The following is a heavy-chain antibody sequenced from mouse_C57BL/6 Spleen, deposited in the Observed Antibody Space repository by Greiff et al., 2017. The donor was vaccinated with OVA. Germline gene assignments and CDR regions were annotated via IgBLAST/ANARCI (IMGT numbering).Heavy chain of an antibody. V-gene: IGHV5-4*01. CDR3: AKYQYYFDY. CDR1: GFTFSSYA. J-gene: IGHJ2*01. Sequence: EVQGVESGGGLVKPGGSLKLSCAASGFTFSSYAMSWVRQTPEKRLEWVATISDGGSYTYYPDNVKGRFTISRDNAKNNLYLQMSHLKSEDTAMYYCAKYQYYFDYWGQGTTLTVSS. D-gene: IGHD5-1*01. CDR2: ISDGGSYT.